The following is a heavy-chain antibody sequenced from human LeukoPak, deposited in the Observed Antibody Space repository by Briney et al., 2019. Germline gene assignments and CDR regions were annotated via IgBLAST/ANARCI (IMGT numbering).Heavy chain of an antibody. J-gene: IGHJ3*02. Sequence: TSVKDSCKASGDTFSSYAISWVRQAPGQGLEWMGRIIPIFGTANYAQKFQGRVTITTDESTSTAYMELSSLRSEDTAVYYCARLYSSGYFDAFDIWGQGTMVTVSS. CDR1: GDTFSSYA. CDR2: IIPIFGTA. CDR3: ARLYSSGYFDAFDI. D-gene: IGHD3-22*01. V-gene: IGHV1-69*05.